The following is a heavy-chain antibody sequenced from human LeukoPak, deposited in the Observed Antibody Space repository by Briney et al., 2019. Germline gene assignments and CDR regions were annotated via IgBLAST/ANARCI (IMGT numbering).Heavy chain of an antibody. V-gene: IGHV1-58*02. J-gene: IGHJ5*02. CDR1: GFTFTSSA. D-gene: IGHD1-1*01. CDR3: AAVSLTTGTPDP. Sequence: SAKVSCKASGFTFTSSAMQWVRQARGQRLEWIGWIVVGSGNTNYVQKFQERVTITRDMSTSTAYMELSSLRSEDTAVYYCAAVSLTTGTPDPWGQGTLVTVSS. CDR2: IVVGSGNT.